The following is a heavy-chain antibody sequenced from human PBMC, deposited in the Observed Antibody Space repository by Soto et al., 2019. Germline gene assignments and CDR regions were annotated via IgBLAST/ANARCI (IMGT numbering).Heavy chain of an antibody. CDR3: ARGRANHAFDI. CDR1: GYTFTTYG. Sequence: GASVKVSCKASGYTFTTYGVTWVRQAPGQGLEWMGWISGYNGDTNYAQKLQGRVTMTTDTSTSTAYMELRSLRSDDTAMYYCARGRANHAFDIWGQGTMVTVSS. V-gene: IGHV1-18*01. J-gene: IGHJ3*02. CDR2: ISGYNGDT.